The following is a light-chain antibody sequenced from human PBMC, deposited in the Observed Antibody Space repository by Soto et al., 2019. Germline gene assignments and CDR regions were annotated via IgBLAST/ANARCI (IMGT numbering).Light chain of an antibody. CDR3: QQTSSAPFT. Sequence: DIQMTQSPYSLSAAVGDRVTIACRASQNINTYLNWYQQKPGKAPKLLMLDAASLQSGVPSRFSGSGSRTDFTLTITSLQPEDFATYYCQQTSSAPFTFGPGTKWIS. J-gene: IGKJ3*01. CDR2: DAA. CDR1: QNINTY. V-gene: IGKV1-39*01.